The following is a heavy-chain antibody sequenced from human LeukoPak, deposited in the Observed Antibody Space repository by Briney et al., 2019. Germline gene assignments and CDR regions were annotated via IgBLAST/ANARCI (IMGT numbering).Heavy chain of an antibody. D-gene: IGHD4-17*01. J-gene: IGHJ3*02. CDR2: ISYDGSNK. CDR1: GFTFSSYA. CDR3: ARPGDRDAFDI. Sequence: GRSLRLSCAASGFTFSSYAMHWVRQAPGKGLEWVAVISYDGSNKYYADSVKGRFTISRDNSKNTLYLQMNSLRAEDTAVYYCARPGDRDAFDIWGQGTMVTVSS. V-gene: IGHV3-30-3*01.